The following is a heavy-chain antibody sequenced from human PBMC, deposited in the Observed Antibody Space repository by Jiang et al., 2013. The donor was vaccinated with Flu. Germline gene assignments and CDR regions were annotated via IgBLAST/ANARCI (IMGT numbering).Heavy chain of an antibody. V-gene: IGHV4-39*07. CDR1: GGSISSSSYY. CDR3: ARRRSESGEPRTEPYYYYGMDV. Sequence: LLKPSETLSLTCTVSGGSISSSSYYWGWIRQPPGKGLEWIGSIYHSGSTNYNPSLKSRVTISVDTSKNQFSLKLSSVTAADTAVYYCARRRSESGEPRTEPYYYYGMDVWGQGTTVTVSS. CDR2: IYHSGST. J-gene: IGHJ6*02. D-gene: IGHD1-14*01.